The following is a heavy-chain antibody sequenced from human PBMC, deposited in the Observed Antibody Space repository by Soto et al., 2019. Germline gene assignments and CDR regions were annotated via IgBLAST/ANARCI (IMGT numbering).Heavy chain of an antibody. CDR2: IIPIFGTA. V-gene: IGHV1-69*01. D-gene: IGHD3-16*02. CDR3: ATAMITFGGVIALSHYFDY. J-gene: IGHJ4*02. Sequence: QVQLVQSGAEVKKPGSSVKVSCKASGGTFSSYAISWVRQAPGQGLEWMGGIIPIFGTANYAQKFQGRVTITADESTSTAYMELSSLRSEDTAVYYCATAMITFGGVIALSHYFDYWGQGTLVTVSS. CDR1: GGTFSSYA.